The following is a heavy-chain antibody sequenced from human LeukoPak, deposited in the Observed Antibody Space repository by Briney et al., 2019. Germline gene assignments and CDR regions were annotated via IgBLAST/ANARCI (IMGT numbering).Heavy chain of an antibody. V-gene: IGHV3-33*01. CDR3: TRDSAAAFDY. D-gene: IGHD6-13*01. CDR2: IWYDGSNQ. J-gene: IGHJ4*02. CDR1: RFTFRSYG. Sequence: GGSLRLPCVASRFTFRSYGMQWVRQAPGKGLEWVAVIWYDGSNQYYADSVKGRFTISRDNSKNTVWLQMSSLRVEDTAVYYCTRDSAAAFDYWGQGTLVTVSS.